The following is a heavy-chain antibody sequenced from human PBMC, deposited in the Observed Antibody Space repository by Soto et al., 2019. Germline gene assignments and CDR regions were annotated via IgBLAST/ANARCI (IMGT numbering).Heavy chain of an antibody. CDR1: GFSFGSYA. D-gene: IGHD3-16*01. V-gene: IGHV3-48*02. J-gene: IGHJ4*02. CDR3: ARDGGRSGNFDY. Sequence: PGESLKISCAASGFSFGSYAMKWVRQAPGKGLEWVSHINSGSNVIYYADSVKGRFTISRDNAKNSVYLQMNSLKDEDTAIYYCARDGGRSGNFDYWGQGTLVTVSS. CDR2: INSGSNVI.